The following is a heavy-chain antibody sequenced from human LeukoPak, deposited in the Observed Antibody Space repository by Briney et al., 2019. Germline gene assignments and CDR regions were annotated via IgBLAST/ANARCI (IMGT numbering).Heavy chain of an antibody. V-gene: IGHV3-23*01. CDR1: GFTFSTYT. CDR2: IGGSGENT. J-gene: IGHJ4*02. Sequence: QPGASLRLSCAASGFTFSTYTMSWVRQAPGKGLEWVSAIGGSGENTYYADSVKGRFTISRDNSKNTQYLQVNSLRVEDTAMYYCAKEDSSGWIHYWGQGTLVTVSS. CDR3: AKEDSSGWIHY. D-gene: IGHD6-19*01.